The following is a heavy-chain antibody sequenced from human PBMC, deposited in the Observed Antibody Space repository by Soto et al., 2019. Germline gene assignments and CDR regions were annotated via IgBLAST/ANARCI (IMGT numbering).Heavy chain of an antibody. D-gene: IGHD6-19*01. CDR1: GGSFSDFY. V-gene: IGHV4-34*01. CDR2: INHSGST. Sequence: QVQLQQWGAGLLKPSETLSLTCAVYGGSFSDFYWTWIRQPPGKGLEWIGEINHSGSTNYNPSLKSRVAISVDTSKNQFSLLLTSVTAADTAVYYCGPRGAVADPRGYWGQGTLVTVSS. CDR3: GPRGAVADPRGY. J-gene: IGHJ4*02.